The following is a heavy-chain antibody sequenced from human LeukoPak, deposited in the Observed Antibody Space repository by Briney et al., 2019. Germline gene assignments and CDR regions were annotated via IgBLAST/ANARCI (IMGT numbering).Heavy chain of an antibody. CDR1: GGPFSGYY. V-gene: IGHV4-34*01. D-gene: IGHD1-20*01. Sequence: SETLSLTCAVYGGPFSGYYWSWIRQPPGKGLEWIGEINHSGSTNYNPSLKSRVTISVDTSKNQFSLKLSSVTAADTAVYYCARGGIYDAFDIWGQGTMVTVSS. CDR3: ARGGIYDAFDI. CDR2: INHSGST. J-gene: IGHJ3*02.